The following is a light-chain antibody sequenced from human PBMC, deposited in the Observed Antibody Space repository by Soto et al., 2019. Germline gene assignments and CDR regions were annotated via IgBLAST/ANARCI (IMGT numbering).Light chain of an antibody. CDR1: SSNIGRNY. CDR3: GTWDSSLSDAVV. CDR2: DND. Sequence: QSVLTQPPSGSAAPGQQVTISCSGTSSNIGRNYVAWYQQLPGTAPKLLIYDNDKRPSGSPDRFSGSKSGTSATLGITGLQTGDEADYYCGTWDSSLSDAVVFGEGTKLTVL. J-gene: IGLJ2*01. V-gene: IGLV1-51*01.